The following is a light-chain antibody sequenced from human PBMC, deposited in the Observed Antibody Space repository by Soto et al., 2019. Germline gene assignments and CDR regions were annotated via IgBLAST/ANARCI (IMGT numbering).Light chain of an antibody. J-gene: IGKJ4*01. CDR3: QQYNDWPLT. CDR1: QSINNN. V-gene: IGKV3-15*01. Sequence: EIVMTQSPATLSVSPGERATLSCRASQSINNNLAWYQQKRGQVPRLLIYGASSRATGTPARFSGSGSGTGFTLTISSLQSEDFAIYYCQQYNDWPLTFGGGTKVEIK. CDR2: GAS.